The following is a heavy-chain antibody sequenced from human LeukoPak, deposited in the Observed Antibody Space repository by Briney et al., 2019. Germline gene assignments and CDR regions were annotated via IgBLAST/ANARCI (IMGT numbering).Heavy chain of an antibody. CDR2: INDDGSDT. Sequence: PGGSLRLSCAASGFTFKLYWMHWVRQVPGKRPVWVSRINDDGSDTIYADSVRGRFTISRDNSKNTLYLQMNSLRAEDTAVYYCAKEEGAMIVVALKSSFDYWGQGTLVTVSS. D-gene: IGHD3-22*01. CDR1: GFTFKLYW. J-gene: IGHJ4*02. V-gene: IGHV3-74*01. CDR3: AKEEGAMIVVALKSSFDY.